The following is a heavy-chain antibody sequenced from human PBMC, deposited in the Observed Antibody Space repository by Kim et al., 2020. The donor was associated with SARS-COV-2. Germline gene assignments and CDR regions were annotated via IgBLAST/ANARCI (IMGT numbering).Heavy chain of an antibody. CDR3: ASGGFGELLSPWVGKRNWFDP. Sequence: SVKVSCKASGGTFSSYAISWVRQAPGQGLEWMGGIIPIFGKANYAQKFQGRVTITADESTSTAYMELSSLRSEDTAVYYCASGGFGELLSPWVGKRNWFDPWGQGTLVTVSS. CDR2: IIPIFGKA. V-gene: IGHV1-69*13. D-gene: IGHD3-10*01. CDR1: GGTFSSYA. J-gene: IGHJ5*02.